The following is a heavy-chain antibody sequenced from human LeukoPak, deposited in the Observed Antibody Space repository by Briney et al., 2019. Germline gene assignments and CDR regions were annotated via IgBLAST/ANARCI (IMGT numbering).Heavy chain of an antibody. J-gene: IGHJ4*02. CDR2: ISFDGSNK. CDR3: AREFGGGYYYDSSGYYSPIPFDY. Sequence: GGSLRLSCTASGFTFSSSAMHWVRQAPGKGLEWVAVISFDGSNKYYADSVKGRFTISRDNSKNTLYLQMNSLRAEDTAVYYCAREFGGGYYYDSSGYYSPIPFDYWGQGTLVTVSS. V-gene: IGHV3-30-3*01. D-gene: IGHD3-22*01. CDR1: GFTFSSSA.